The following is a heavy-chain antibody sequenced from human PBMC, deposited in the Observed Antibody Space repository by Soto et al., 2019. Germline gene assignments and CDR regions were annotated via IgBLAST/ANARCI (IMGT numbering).Heavy chain of an antibody. Sequence: ASVKVSCKASGYTFTSYGISWVRQAPGQGLEWMGWISAYNGNTNYAQKLQGRVTMTTDTSTSTAYMELRSLRSDDTAVYYCAREESSGWYVAEYFQHWGQGTLVTVSS. D-gene: IGHD6-19*01. CDR3: AREESSGWYVAEYFQH. CDR1: GYTFTSYG. V-gene: IGHV1-18*01. J-gene: IGHJ1*01. CDR2: ISAYNGNT.